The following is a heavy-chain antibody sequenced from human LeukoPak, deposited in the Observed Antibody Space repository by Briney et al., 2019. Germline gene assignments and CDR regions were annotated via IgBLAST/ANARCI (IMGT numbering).Heavy chain of an antibody. J-gene: IGHJ4*02. V-gene: IGHV1-46*01. CDR2: INPSGGST. CDR3: ARDLYGDYEVQAPGH. Sequence: GASVKVSCKASGYTFTSYYMHWVRQAPGQGLEWKGIINPSGGSTSYAQKFQGRVTMTRDTSTSTVYIELSSLRSEDTAVYYCARDLYGDYEVQAPGHWGQGTLVTVSS. CDR1: GYTFTSYY. D-gene: IGHD4-17*01.